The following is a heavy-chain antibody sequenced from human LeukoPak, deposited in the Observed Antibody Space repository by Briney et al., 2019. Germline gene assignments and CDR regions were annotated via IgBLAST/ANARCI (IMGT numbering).Heavy chain of an antibody. Sequence: ASVKVSCKSSAYTFTSYGISWVRQAPGQGLEWMGWISAYNGNTNYAQKLQGRVTMTTDTSTSTAYMELRSLRSDDTAVYYCAAPTTVTTTGAPYYMDVWGKGTTVTISS. J-gene: IGHJ6*03. CDR1: AYTFTSYG. V-gene: IGHV1-18*01. CDR2: ISAYNGNT. D-gene: IGHD4-17*01. CDR3: AAPTTVTTTGAPYYMDV.